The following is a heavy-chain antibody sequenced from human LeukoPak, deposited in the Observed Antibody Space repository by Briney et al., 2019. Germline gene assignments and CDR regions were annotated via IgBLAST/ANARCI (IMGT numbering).Heavy chain of an antibody. V-gene: IGHV1-8*02. CDR3: ARVPRRGDRFDP. Sequence: GASVKVSCKASGYTFTSYGISWVRQAPGQGLEWMGWMNPNSGDTGYALKFQGRVTMSRSTSINTAYMELGSLRSEDTAVYYCARVPRRGDRFDPWGQGTLVTVSS. J-gene: IGHJ5*02. CDR1: GYTFTSYG. D-gene: IGHD3-10*01. CDR2: MNPNSGDT.